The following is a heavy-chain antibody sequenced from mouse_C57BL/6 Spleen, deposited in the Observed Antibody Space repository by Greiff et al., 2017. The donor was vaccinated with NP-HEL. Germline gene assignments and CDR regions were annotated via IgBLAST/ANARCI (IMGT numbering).Heavy chain of an antibody. J-gene: IGHJ3*01. CDR1: GFTFSSYA. Sequence: EVQLVESGEGLVKPGGSLKLSCAASGFTFSSYAMSWVRQTPEKRLEWVAYISSGGDYIYYADTVKGRCTISRDNARNTLYLQMSSLKSEDTAMYYCTRDRKFAWFAYWGQGTLVTVSA. CDR3: TRDRKFAWFAY. V-gene: IGHV5-9-1*02. CDR2: ISSGGDYI.